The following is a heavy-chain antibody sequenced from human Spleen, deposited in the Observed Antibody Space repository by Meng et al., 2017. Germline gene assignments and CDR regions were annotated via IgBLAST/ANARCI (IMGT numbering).Heavy chain of an antibody. V-gene: IGHV3-20*04. D-gene: IGHD2-15*01. J-gene: IGHJ4*02. Sequence: GGSLRLSCAASGFTFDDYGMSWVRQAPGKGLEWVSGINWSGGSATYADSVKGRFTISRDNAKKSLYLQMNSLRVEDTALYYCAREGISELGDWGQGTLVTVSS. CDR3: AREGISELGD. CDR2: INWSGGSA. CDR1: GFTFDDYG.